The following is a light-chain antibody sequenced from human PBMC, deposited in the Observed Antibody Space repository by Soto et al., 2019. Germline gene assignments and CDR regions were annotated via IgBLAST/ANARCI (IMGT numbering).Light chain of an antibody. V-gene: IGLV2-8*01. J-gene: IGLJ2*01. CDR1: SSDVVGYNY. Sequence: QSALTQPPSASGSPGQSVTISCTGTSSDVVGYNYVSWYQQHPGKAPKLMIYEVSKRPSGVPDRFSGSKSGNTASLTVSGLEAEDEADYYCSSYAGSPVVFGGGTKLTVL. CDR2: EVS. CDR3: SSYAGSPVV.